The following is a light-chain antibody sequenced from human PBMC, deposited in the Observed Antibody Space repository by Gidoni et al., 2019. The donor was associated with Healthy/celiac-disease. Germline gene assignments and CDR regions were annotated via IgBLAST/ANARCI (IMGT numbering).Light chain of an antibody. CDR2: EDN. J-gene: IGLJ2*01. CDR3: QSYDSSNHGV. Sequence: NVMLTQPHSVSESPGKTVTISCTRSSGSIASNYVQWYQQRPGSAPTTVIYEDNQRPSGVPARFSGSIDSSSTSASLTISGLKTEDEADYYCQSYDSSNHGVFGGGTKLTVL. V-gene: IGLV6-57*04. CDR1: SGSIASNY.